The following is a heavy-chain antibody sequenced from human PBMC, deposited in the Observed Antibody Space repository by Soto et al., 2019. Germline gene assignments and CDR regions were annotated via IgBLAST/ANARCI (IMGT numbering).Heavy chain of an antibody. CDR2: ISYDGSNK. Sequence: QVQLVESGGGVVQPGRSLRLSCAASGFTFSSYAMHWVRQAPGKGLEWVAVISYDGSNKYYADSVKGRFTISRDNSKNTLYLQMNSLRAEDTAVYYCAGGLVDPEYYYYYGMDVWGQGTTVTVSS. J-gene: IGHJ6*02. CDR3: AGGLVDPEYYYYYGMDV. V-gene: IGHV3-30-3*01. CDR1: GFTFSSYA. D-gene: IGHD2-21*01.